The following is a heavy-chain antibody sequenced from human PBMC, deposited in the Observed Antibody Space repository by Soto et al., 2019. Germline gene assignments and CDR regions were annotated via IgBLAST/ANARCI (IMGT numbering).Heavy chain of an antibody. CDR3: ARDLGGIAVAGSSYYYGMDV. CDR2: IIPIFGTA. CDR1: GGTFSSYA. Sequence: SVKVSCKASGGTFSSYAISWVRQAPGQGLEWMGGIIPIFGTANYAQKFQGRVTTTADESTSTAYMELSSLRSEDTAVYYCARDLGGIAVAGSSYYYGMDVWGQGTTVTVSS. V-gene: IGHV1-69*13. J-gene: IGHJ6*02. D-gene: IGHD6-19*01.